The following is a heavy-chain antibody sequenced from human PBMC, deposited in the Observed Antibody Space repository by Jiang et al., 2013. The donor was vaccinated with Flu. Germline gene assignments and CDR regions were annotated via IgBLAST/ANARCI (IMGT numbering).Heavy chain of an antibody. J-gene: IGHJ4*02. CDR3: AKDSGSSWYEFYFDY. CDR2: ISWNSGSI. V-gene: IGHV3-9*01. Sequence: QLVESGGGLVQPGRSLRLSCAASGFTFDDYAMHWVRQAPAKGLEWVSGISWNSGSIGYADSVKGRFTISRDNAKNSVYLQMNSLRAEDTALYYCAKDSGSSWYEFYFDYWGQGTLVTVSS. CDR1: GFTFDDYA. D-gene: IGHD6-13*01.